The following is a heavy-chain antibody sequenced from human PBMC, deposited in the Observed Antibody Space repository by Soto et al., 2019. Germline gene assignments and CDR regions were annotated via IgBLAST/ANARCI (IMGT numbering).Heavy chain of an antibody. V-gene: IGHV1-8*01. CDR1: GYTFTSYD. J-gene: IGHJ6*02. CDR2: MNPNSGNT. CDR3: ARDHSSGWYGPYYYYGMDV. D-gene: IGHD6-19*01. Sequence: QVQLVQSGAEVKKPGASVKVSCKASGYTFTSYDINWVRQATGQGLEWMGWMNPNSGNTGYAQKFQGRVTMTRTTSISTDYMELSSLRSEDTAVYYCARDHSSGWYGPYYYYGMDVWGQGTTVTVSS.